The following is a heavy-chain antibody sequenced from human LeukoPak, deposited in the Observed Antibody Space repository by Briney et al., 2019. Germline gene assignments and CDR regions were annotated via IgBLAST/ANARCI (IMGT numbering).Heavy chain of an antibody. J-gene: IGHJ4*02. V-gene: IGHV3-23*01. D-gene: IGHD3-3*01. CDR2: MSGSGDST. Sequence: GGSLRLSCAGAGIPLRGYAMSWVRQAPGKGLEWVSAMSGSGDSTLYADSVRGRFTISRVDSKNTLYLQMNNLRAEDTAVYYCAKDNYTDSYCPFDYWGQGTLVTVSS. CDR3: AKDNYTDSYCPFDY. CDR1: GIPLRGYA.